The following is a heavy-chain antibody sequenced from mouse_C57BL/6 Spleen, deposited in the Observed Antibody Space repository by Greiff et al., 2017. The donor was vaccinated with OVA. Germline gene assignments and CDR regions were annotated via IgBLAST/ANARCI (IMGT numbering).Heavy chain of an antibody. CDR1: GFTFSSYA. D-gene: IGHD2-1*01. J-gene: IGHJ2*01. CDR3: ARFYYGNGYYFDY. V-gene: IGHV5-4*01. CDR2: ISDGGSYT. Sequence: EVHLVESGGGLVKPGGSLKLSCAASGFTFSSYAMSWVRQTPEKRLEWVATISDGGSYTYYPDNVKGRFTISRDNAKNNLYLQMSHLKSEDTAMYYCARFYYGNGYYFDYWGQGTTLTVSS.